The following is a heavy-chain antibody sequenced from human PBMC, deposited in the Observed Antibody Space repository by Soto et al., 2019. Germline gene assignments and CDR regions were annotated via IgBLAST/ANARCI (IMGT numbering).Heavy chain of an antibody. Sequence: SETLSLTCVFSNFSIISGYYWGWIRQSPGKGLEWIASIYRSGTTSYNPSLKSRVTISVDPSKNQFSLMLTAVTAADTAVYYCARTHSGSYYSVFNYWGRGSLGTVSA. CDR3: ARTHSGSYYSVFNY. CDR2: IYRSGTT. D-gene: IGHD1-26*01. V-gene: IGHV4-38-2*01. CDR1: NFSIISGYY. J-gene: IGHJ4*02.